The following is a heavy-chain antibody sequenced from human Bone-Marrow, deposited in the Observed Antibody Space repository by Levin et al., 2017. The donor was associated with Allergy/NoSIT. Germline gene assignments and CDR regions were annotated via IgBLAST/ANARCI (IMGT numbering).Heavy chain of an antibody. J-gene: IGHJ4*02. CDR2: LNEDGSQT. V-gene: IGHV3-7*02. Sequence: GESLKISCPASGFTFSAYWMTWVRQAPGKGLEWVASLNEDGSQTSYVDSVKGRFTISRDNAKNSLLLQMNSLRADDTALYYCTRTVTGSTPLWGQGTLVTVSS. CDR1: GFTFSAYW. D-gene: IGHD4-11*01. CDR3: TRTVTGSTPL.